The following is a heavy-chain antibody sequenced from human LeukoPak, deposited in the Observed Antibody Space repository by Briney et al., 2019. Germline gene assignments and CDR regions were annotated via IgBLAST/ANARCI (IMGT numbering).Heavy chain of an antibody. CDR2: ISAYNGNT. D-gene: IGHD3-9*01. Sequence: GASVKVSCKASGYTFTSYGISWVRQAPGQGLEWMGWISAYNGNTNYAQKLQGRVTMTTDTSTSTAYMELRSLRSDDTAVYYCSTTPLPSYYDILTGYYMPYYFDYWGQGTLVTVSS. V-gene: IGHV1-18*01. CDR3: STTPLPSYYDILTGYYMPYYFDY. J-gene: IGHJ4*02. CDR1: GYTFTSYG.